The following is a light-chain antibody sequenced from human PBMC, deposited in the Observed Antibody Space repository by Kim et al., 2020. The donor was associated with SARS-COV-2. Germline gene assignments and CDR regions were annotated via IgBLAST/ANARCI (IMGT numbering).Light chain of an antibody. CDR1: QSVSSSY. CDR3: QQYCSSAYT. CDR2: GAS. J-gene: IGKJ2*01. V-gene: IGKV3-20*01. Sequence: LSPGESATLSCRASQSVSSSYLAWYQQKPGQAPRLLIYGASSRATGIPDRFSGSGSGTDFTLTISRLEPEDFAVYYCQQYCSSAYTFGQGTKLEI.